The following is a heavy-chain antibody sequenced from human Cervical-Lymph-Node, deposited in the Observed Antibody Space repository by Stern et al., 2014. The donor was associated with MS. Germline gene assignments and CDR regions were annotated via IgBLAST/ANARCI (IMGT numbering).Heavy chain of an antibody. D-gene: IGHD5-24*01. J-gene: IGHJ4*02. V-gene: IGHV4-30-4*01. CDR1: GGSISSAEYY. Sequence: QLQLKESGPGLVKPSQTLSLTCAVTGGSISSAEYYWSWIRQSPGKGLEWVGYIHSSGATYYNTSLKSRITISVNTSKNQFSLNLRSVTAADTAVYYCSRDADGYSLVFGYWGRGTLVTVSS. CDR3: SRDADGYSLVFGY. CDR2: IHSSGAT.